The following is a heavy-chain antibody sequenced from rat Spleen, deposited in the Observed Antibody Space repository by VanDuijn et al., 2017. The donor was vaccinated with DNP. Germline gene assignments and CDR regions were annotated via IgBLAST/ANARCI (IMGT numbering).Heavy chain of an antibody. CDR2: ITNPGDST. J-gene: IGHJ2*01. D-gene: IGHD3-8*01. V-gene: IGHV5-31*01. CDR3: TSNPHIRTAAPFDY. CDR1: GFIFSNYW. Sequence: EVQLVESGGGPVQPGRSLKKSCIASGFIFSNYWMTWIRQAPGKGLEWVASITNPGDSTSYSDSVKGRFSISRDNAKSTLYLQVNSLRSEDTATYYCTSNPHIRTAAPFDYWGQGVMVTVSS.